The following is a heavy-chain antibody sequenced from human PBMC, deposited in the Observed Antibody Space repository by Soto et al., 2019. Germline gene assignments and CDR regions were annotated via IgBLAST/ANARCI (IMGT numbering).Heavy chain of an antibody. Sequence: GGSLRLSCAASGFTFSSYAMSWVRLAPGKGLEWVSAISGSGGSTYYADSVKGRFTISRDNSKNTLYLQMNSLRAEDTAVYYCAKDLSDIVVVPAAIDYWGQGTLVTVSS. CDR2: ISGSGGST. D-gene: IGHD2-2*01. CDR3: AKDLSDIVVVPAAIDY. V-gene: IGHV3-23*01. CDR1: GFTFSSYA. J-gene: IGHJ4*02.